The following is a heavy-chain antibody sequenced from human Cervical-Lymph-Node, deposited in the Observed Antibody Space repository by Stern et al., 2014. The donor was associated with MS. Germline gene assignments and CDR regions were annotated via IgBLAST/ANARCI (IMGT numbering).Heavy chain of an antibody. V-gene: IGHV1-69*01. CDR2: IIPIFGAP. Sequence: QVQLVPSGAEVKKPGSSVKVSCRPSGGSFINYAISWVRQAPGQGLEWMGGIIPIFGAPDYAQRFQARLTITADESTSTAYMELGSLTSDDTAIYYCAQGAGSYWYVGLWGRGTPITVSS. CDR3: AQGAGSYWYVGL. J-gene: IGHJ2*01. CDR1: GGSFINYA. D-gene: IGHD6-19*01.